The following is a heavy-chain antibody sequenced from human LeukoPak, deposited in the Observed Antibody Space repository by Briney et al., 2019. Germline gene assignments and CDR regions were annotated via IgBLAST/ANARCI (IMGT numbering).Heavy chain of an antibody. V-gene: IGHV3-7*01. J-gene: IGHJ4*02. D-gene: IGHD3-10*01. CDR1: GFTFNYYW. Sequence: GGSLRLSCAASGFTFNYYWLTWVRQAPGKGLEWVANIQQDGSEKYYVDSVKGRFIISRDNAKNSLYLQMNSLRAEDTAVYYCARVRKLRTRGVMDSLDYWGQGTLVTASS. CDR3: ARVRKLRTRGVMDSLDY. CDR2: IQQDGSEK.